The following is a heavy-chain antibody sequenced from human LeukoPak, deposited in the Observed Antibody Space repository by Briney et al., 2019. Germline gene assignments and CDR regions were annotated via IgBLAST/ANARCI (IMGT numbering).Heavy chain of an antibody. CDR2: ISWNSGSI. J-gene: IGHJ4*02. Sequence: GGSLRLSCAASGFTVSSNYMSWVRQAPGKGLEWVSGISWNSGSIGCADSVKGRFTISRDNAKNSLYLQMNSLRAEDMALYYCAKDRVRYGIAAAGDFDYWGQGTLVTVSS. CDR1: GFTVSSNY. V-gene: IGHV3-9*03. D-gene: IGHD6-13*01. CDR3: AKDRVRYGIAAAGDFDY.